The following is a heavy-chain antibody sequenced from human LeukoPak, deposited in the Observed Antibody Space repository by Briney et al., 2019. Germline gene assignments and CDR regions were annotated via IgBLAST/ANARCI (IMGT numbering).Heavy chain of an antibody. Sequence: ASVKVSCKASVYTFTSYYMHWVRQAPGQGLEWMGIINPSGGSTSYAQKFQGRVTMTRDTSTSTVYMELSSLRSEDTAVYYCARVGGLYCGGDRYDYWGQGTLVTVSS. V-gene: IGHV1-46*03. CDR3: ARVGGLYCGGDRYDY. J-gene: IGHJ4*02. CDR1: VYTFTSYY. CDR2: INPSGGST. D-gene: IGHD2-21*01.